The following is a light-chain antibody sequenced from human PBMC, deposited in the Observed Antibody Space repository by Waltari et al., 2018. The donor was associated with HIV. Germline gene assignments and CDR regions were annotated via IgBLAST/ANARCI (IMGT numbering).Light chain of an antibody. V-gene: IGLV2-23*02. CDR3: SSFVNGGTYV. CDR1: NNDIGSHDY. CDR2: DVN. J-gene: IGLJ1*01. Sequence: QSALTQPASVSGSPGQSVTIFCTGTNNDIGSHDYVSWYRVVPDKSPKLLIFDVNRRPSDISHRFSGSKSGYTASLMIFGLQPEDEADYFCSSFVNGGTYVFGSGTKV.